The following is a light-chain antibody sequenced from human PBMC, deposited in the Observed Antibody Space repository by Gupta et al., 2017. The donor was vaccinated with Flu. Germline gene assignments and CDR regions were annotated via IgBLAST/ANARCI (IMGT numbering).Light chain of an antibody. V-gene: IGLV2-8*01. CDR1: SSDVGGHNF. CDR3: SSYATSNNLI. J-gene: IGLJ2*01. CDR2: EVS. Sequence: QSALTQPPSASGSPGPSITISCTGTSSDVGGHNFVSWYQQHPGKAPKLIIFEVSERPAGVPDRFSGSKSGNTASLTVSALQEDDEGDYYCSSYATSNNLIFGGGTKLTVL.